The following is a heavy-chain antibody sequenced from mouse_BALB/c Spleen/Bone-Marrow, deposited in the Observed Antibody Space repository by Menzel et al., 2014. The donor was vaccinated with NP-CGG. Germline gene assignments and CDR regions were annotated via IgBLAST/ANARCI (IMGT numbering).Heavy chain of an antibody. J-gene: IGHJ3*01. CDR3: ASDDYDGSWFAY. D-gene: IGHD2-4*01. V-gene: IGHV1-74*01. Sequence: QVQLKQSGAELVRPGASVKLSCEASGYSFTNYWMNWMKQRPGQGLEWIGMIHPSDSETRLNQKFKDKATLTVDKSSGTAYMQLSSPTSEDSAVYYCASDDYDGSWFAYWGQGTLVTVSA. CDR2: IHPSDSET. CDR1: GYSFTNYW.